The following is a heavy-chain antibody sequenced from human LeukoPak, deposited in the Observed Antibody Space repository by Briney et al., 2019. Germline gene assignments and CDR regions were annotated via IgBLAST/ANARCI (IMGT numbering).Heavy chain of an antibody. Sequence: GASVKVSCKASGGTFSSYAISWVRQAPGQGLEWMGWVNPNSGNTGYAQKFQGRVTITRNTSISTAYMELSSLRSEDTAVYYCAREVADFWSGYYVWGQGTLVTVPS. V-gene: IGHV1-8*03. CDR1: GGTFSSYA. J-gene: IGHJ4*02. CDR3: AREVADFWSGYYV. D-gene: IGHD3-3*01. CDR2: VNPNSGNT.